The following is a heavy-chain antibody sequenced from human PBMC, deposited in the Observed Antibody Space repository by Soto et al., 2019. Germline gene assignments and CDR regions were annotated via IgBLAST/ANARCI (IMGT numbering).Heavy chain of an antibody. D-gene: IGHD6-19*01. CDR3: ARRSSGWYFDY. Sequence: EVQLLESGGGLVQPGGSLRLSCAASGISFSSYAMNWVRPAPGKGLEWVSVISGSGDSTYYADSVKGRFTISRDNSTNTLYLQMISLRAEDTAVYYCARRSSGWYFDYWGQGTLVIVSS. J-gene: IGHJ4*02. CDR2: ISGSGDST. CDR1: GISFSSYA. V-gene: IGHV3-23*01.